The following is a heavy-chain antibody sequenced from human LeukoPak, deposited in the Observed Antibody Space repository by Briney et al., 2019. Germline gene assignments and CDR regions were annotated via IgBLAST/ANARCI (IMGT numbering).Heavy chain of an antibody. CDR3: ARGAHIVVVPAATGADYFDS. Sequence: VGSLRLSCAASGFTFSSYAIHWVRQAPGKGLEWVAVISYGVSNKYYADSVKGRFTISRDNSKNTLYLQMNSLRAEDTAVYYCARGAHIVVVPAATGADYFDSWGQGTLVTVSS. CDR1: GFTFSSYA. CDR2: ISYGVSNK. D-gene: IGHD2-2*01. J-gene: IGHJ4*02. V-gene: IGHV3-30-3*01.